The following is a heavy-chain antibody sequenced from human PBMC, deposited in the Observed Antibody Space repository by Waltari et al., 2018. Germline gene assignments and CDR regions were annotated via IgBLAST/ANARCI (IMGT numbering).Heavy chain of an antibody. CDR2: ISYDGSNK. CDR3: ARALRGYKFDY. Sequence: QVQLVESGGGVVQPGRSLRLSCAASGFTFSSYAMPWLRQAPGKGLEWVAVISYDGSNKYYADSVKGRFTISRDNSKNTLYLQMNSLRAEDTAVYYCARALRGYKFDYWGQGTLVTVSS. CDR1: GFTFSSYA. V-gene: IGHV3-30-3*01. D-gene: IGHD5-18*01. J-gene: IGHJ4*02.